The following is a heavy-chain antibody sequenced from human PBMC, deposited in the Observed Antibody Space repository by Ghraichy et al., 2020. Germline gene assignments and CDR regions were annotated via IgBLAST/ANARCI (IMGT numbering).Heavy chain of an antibody. J-gene: IGHJ4*02. D-gene: IGHD6-6*01. CDR2: IYYSGGT. Sequence: SETLSLTCTVSGGSITGYYWSWIRQPPGKGLEWIGYIYYSGGTNYNPSLKSRVTISVDTSKNQFSLNLRSVTATDTAVYYCAGLSSSSEIDYWGQGALVTVSS. CDR3: AGLSSSSEIDY. V-gene: IGHV4-59*01. CDR1: GGSITGYY.